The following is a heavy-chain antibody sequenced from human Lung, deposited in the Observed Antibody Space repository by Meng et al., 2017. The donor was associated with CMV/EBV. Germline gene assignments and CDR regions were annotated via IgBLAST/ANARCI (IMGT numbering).Heavy chain of an antibody. Sequence: GGSLRLXCAASGFTFSSYEMNWVRQAPGKGLEWVSYISSSDDTIYYADSVRSRFTISRKNANNSLYMQMNSLRAEDTAVYYCARDHEGFGETYALDVWGQGTXVTVSS. D-gene: IGHD3-10*01. J-gene: IGHJ6*02. CDR1: GFTFSSYE. CDR2: ISSSDDTI. CDR3: ARDHEGFGETYALDV. V-gene: IGHV3-48*03.